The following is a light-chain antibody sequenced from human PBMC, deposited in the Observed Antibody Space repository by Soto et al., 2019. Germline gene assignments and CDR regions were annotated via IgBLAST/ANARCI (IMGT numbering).Light chain of an antibody. CDR3: NAQADNGKHV. Sequence: QSALTQPPSACGSPGQSVTISCTGNSNDVGHSSFISWYQQHPGKGPKLIIYEVSKRPSGVPDRFSGSKSGNTASLSVSGLQDEDEADYFCNAQADNGKHVFGTGTKLTVL. J-gene: IGLJ1*01. CDR2: EVS. CDR1: SNDVGHSSF. V-gene: IGLV2-8*01.